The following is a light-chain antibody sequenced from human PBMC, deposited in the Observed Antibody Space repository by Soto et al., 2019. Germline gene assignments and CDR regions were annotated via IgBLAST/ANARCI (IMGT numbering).Light chain of an antibody. CDR2: GAS. J-gene: IGKJ1*01. Sequence: EIVWTQSPGTLCLSRGEIATLSGGASQSVSSSYLAWYQQKPGQAPRLLIYGASSRATGIPDRFTGSGSGTDFTLTISRLEPEDFAVFYCHQYGSSPQTFGQGTKVDIK. V-gene: IGKV3-20*01. CDR3: HQYGSSPQT. CDR1: QSVSSSY.